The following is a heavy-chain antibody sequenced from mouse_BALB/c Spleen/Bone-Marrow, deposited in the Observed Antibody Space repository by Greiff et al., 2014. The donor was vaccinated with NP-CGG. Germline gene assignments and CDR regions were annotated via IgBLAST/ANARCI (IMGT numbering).Heavy chain of an antibody. D-gene: IGHD1-1*01. CDR3: ARVTTAWFAY. CDR2: IRNKANGYTT. CDR1: GFTFTDYY. Sequence: VQLKESGGGLVQPGGSLRLSCATSGFTFTDYYMSWVRQPPGKALEWLGFIRNKANGYTTEYSASVKGRFTISRDNSQSILYLKMNTLRAEDSATYYCARVTTAWFAYWGQGTLVTVSA. J-gene: IGHJ3*01. V-gene: IGHV7-3*02.